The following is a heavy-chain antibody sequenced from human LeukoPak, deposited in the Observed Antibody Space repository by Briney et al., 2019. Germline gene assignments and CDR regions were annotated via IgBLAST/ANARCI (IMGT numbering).Heavy chain of an antibody. Sequence: TGGSLRLSCAASGFTFSSYAMHWVRQAPGKGLEWVAVISYDGSNKYYADSVKGRFTISRDNAKKSLYLQMNSLRAEDTGVYYCARDVYRGSSWYAFDFWGQGTLVTVSS. J-gene: IGHJ4*02. V-gene: IGHV3-30-3*01. CDR3: ARDVYRGSSWYAFDF. CDR2: ISYDGSNK. CDR1: GFTFSSYA. D-gene: IGHD6-13*01.